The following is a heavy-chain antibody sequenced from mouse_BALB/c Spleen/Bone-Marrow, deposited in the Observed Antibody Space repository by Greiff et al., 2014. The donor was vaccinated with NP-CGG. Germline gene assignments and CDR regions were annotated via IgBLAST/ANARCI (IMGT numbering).Heavy chain of an antibody. V-gene: IGHV1-18*01. CDR3: ASYLGSSCYFDV. Sequence: DVKLQESGPELVKPGASMKISCKASGYSFTGYTMNWVKQSHGKNLEWIGLINPYYGGTTYNQKFKGKATLTVDKSSSTAYMELLSLTSEDSAVYYCASYLGSSCYFDVWGAGTTVTVSS. CDR2: INPYYGGT. J-gene: IGHJ1*01. CDR1: GYSFTGYT. D-gene: IGHD1-1*01.